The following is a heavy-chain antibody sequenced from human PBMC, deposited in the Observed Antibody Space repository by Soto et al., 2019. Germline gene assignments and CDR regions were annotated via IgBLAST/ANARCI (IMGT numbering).Heavy chain of an antibody. CDR3: ARHGSY. V-gene: IGHV4-39*01. Sequence: SETLSLTCTVSGVSITTTSYYWGWIRQPPGKGLEWIGSVYFSGTTYYNPSLKSRVTISVDTSKNHFSLRLSSVTAADTAIYYCARHGSYWGQGTLVTVSS. CDR2: VYFSGTT. CDR1: GVSITTTSYY. J-gene: IGHJ4*02.